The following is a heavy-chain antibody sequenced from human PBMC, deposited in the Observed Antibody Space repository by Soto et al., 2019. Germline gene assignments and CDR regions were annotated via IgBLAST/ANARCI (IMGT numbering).Heavy chain of an antibody. J-gene: IGHJ4*02. CDR1: GFTFSSYG. V-gene: IGHV3-33*01. D-gene: IGHD3-22*01. CDR2: IWYDGSNK. Sequence: PGGSLRLSCAASGFTFSSYGMHWVRQAPGKGLEWVAVIWYDGSNKYYADSVKGRFTISRDNSKNTLYLQMNSLRAEDTAVYYCARDAAMIVVVTYSFDYWGQGTLVTVSS. CDR3: ARDAAMIVVVTYSFDY.